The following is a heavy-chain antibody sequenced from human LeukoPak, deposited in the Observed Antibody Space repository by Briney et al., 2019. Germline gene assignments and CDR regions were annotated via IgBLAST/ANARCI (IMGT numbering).Heavy chain of an antibody. D-gene: IGHD6-19*01. J-gene: IGHJ4*02. CDR2: LYSGGAT. V-gene: IGHV3-53*01. CDR3: TKLKGWYGEGFFDY. Sequence: PGGSLRLSCAASGFTVSRNYMSWVRQPAGKGLEWVSVLYSGGATFYADSVKGRFTISRDTSKNTLYLQMNDLRADDKAVYYFTKLKGWYGEGFFDYWGQGTLVTVSS. CDR1: GFTVSRNY.